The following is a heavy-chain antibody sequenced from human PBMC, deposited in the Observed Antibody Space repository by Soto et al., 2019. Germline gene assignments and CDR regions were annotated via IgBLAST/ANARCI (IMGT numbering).Heavy chain of an antibody. CDR1: GGSISSSNW. J-gene: IGHJ6*02. D-gene: IGHD2-2*01. CDR2: IYHSGST. CDR3: ARDSGHLVVPTVHHYYGMDV. Sequence: QVQLQESGPGLVKPSGTLSLTCAVSGGSISSSNWWSWVRQPPGKGLEWIGEIYHSGSTNYNPSLKSRVTISVDKSKNQFSLKLSSVTAADTAVYYCARDSGHLVVPTVHHYYGMDVWGQGTTVTVSS. V-gene: IGHV4-4*02.